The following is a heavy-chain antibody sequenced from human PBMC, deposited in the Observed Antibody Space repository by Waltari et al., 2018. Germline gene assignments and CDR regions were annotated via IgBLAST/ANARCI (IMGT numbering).Heavy chain of an antibody. J-gene: IGHJ6*03. D-gene: IGHD4-17*01. V-gene: IGHV3-48*04. CDR2: ISSSSSTI. CDR1: GFTFSSYS. CDR3: ARTVTGYMDV. Sequence: EVQLVESGGGLVQPGGSLRLSCAASGFTFSSYSMNWVRQAPGKGLEWVSYISSSSSTIYYADSVKGRFTISRDNAKNSLYLQMNSLRAEDTAVYYCARTVTGYMDVWGKGTTVTVSS.